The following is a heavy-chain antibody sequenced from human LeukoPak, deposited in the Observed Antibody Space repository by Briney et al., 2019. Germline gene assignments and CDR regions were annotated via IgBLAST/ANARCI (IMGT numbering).Heavy chain of an antibody. CDR3: AIDLYVWGSYRLI. V-gene: IGHV3-53*01. CDR2: IYSGGST. CDR1: GFTLSSNY. J-gene: IGHJ4*02. Sequence: GGSLRLSCAASGFTLSSNYMSCVRHAPGKGLEWGSVIYSGGSTYYADSVKGRFTISRDNSKNTLYLKMNSLRAEDTAVYYCAIDLYVWGSYRLIWGQGTLVTVSS. D-gene: IGHD3-16*02.